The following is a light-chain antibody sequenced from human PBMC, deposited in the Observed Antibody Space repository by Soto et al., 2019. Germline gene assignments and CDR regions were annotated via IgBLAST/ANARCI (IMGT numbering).Light chain of an antibody. CDR1: QSVSRW. J-gene: IGKJ1*01. Sequence: DIQMTQSPSTLSASVGDRVTITCRASQSVSRWLAWHQQKPGKAPKLLIYKASTLESGVPSRFSGSGSGTEFTLAISSLQPDDSATYYCQQYNDNWTFGQGTKVDIK. CDR3: QQYNDNWT. CDR2: KAS. V-gene: IGKV1-5*03.